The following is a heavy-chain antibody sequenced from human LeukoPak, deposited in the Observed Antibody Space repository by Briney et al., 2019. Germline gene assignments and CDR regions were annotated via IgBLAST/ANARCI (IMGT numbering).Heavy chain of an antibody. CDR2: IYYSGST. Sequence: SETLSLTCTVSGGSISSSSYYWGWIRQPPGKGLEWIGSIYYSGSTYYNPSLKSRVTISVDTSKNQFSLKLSSVTAADPAVYYCARGTGELGVGLLFFFDYWGQGTLVTVSS. CDR1: GGSISSSSYY. V-gene: IGHV4-39*07. J-gene: IGHJ4*02. CDR3: ARGTGELGVGLLFFFDY. D-gene: IGHD3-10*01.